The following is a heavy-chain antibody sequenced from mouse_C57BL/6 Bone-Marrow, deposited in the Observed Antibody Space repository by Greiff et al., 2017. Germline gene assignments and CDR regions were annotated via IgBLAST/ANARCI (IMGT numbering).Heavy chain of an antibody. V-gene: IGHV5-16*01. CDR3: ARGEDGYYYAMDY. CDR2: INYDGSSP. Sequence: VQLKESEGGLVQPGSSMKLSCTASGFTFSDYYMAWVRQVPEKGLEWVANINYDGSSPYYLDSLKSRFIISRDNAKNILYLQMSSLKSEDTATYYCARGEDGYYYAMDYWGQGTSVTVSS. J-gene: IGHJ4*01. CDR1: GFTFSDYY. D-gene: IGHD2-3*01.